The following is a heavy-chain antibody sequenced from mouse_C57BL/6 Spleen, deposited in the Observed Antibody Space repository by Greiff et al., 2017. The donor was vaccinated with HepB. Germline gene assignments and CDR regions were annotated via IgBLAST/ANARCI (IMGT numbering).Heavy chain of an antibody. D-gene: IGHD2-3*01. J-gene: IGHJ3*01. CDR2: IDPSDSYT. CDR3: ARGDGYWFAY. V-gene: IGHV1-69*01. Sequence: QLQQSGAELVMPGASVKLSCKASGYTFTSYWMHWVKQRPGQGLEWIGEIDPSDSYTNYNQKFKGKSTLTVDKSSSTAYMQLSSLTSEDSAVYYCARGDGYWFAYWGQRTLVTVSA. CDR1: GYTFTSYW.